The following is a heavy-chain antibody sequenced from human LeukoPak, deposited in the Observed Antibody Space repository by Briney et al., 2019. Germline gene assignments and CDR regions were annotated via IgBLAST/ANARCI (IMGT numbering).Heavy chain of an antibody. CDR2: IYYIGTT. J-gene: IGHJ4*02. D-gene: IGHD2-15*01. CDR3: ARGGFESCSAGSCLLGNY. CDR1: RGSISPYY. Sequence: SETLSLTWTVSRGSISPYYWSWIRQSPGKGLEWIGYIYYIGTTNYNPSLQSRVTMSVDTSTNQFTLNLASVTAADTAVYYCARGGFESCSAGSCLLGNYWGQGILVAVSS. V-gene: IGHV4-59*01.